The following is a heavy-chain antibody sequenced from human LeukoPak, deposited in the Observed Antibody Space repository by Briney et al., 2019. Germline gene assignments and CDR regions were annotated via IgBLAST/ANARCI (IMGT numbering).Heavy chain of an antibody. Sequence: SETLSLTCTVSGGSISSGGYYWSWIRQHPGKGLEWIGYIYYSGGTYYNPSLKSRVTISVDTSKNQFSLKLSSVTAADTAVYYCARYGPNYDILTGYTYYYYGMDVWGQGTTVTVSS. D-gene: IGHD3-9*01. J-gene: IGHJ6*02. CDR3: ARYGPNYDILTGYTYYYYGMDV. V-gene: IGHV4-31*03. CDR1: GGSISSGGYY. CDR2: IYYSGGT.